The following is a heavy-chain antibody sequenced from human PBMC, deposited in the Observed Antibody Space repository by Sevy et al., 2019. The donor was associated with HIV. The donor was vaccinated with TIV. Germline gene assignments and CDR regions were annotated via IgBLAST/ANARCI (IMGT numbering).Heavy chain of an antibody. Sequence: GGSLRLSCVASGFTFSTYGMHWVRQAPGKGLEWVAVIWYDGSNKYYADSVKGRFTISRDNSKNTLYLQMSSMLAEETAVYNCANIGNYGSESLPSRYMDVWGKGTTVTVSS. CDR1: GFTFSTYG. J-gene: IGHJ6*03. CDR2: IWYDGSNK. CDR3: ANIGNYGSESLPSRYMDV. V-gene: IGHV3-33*06. D-gene: IGHD3-10*01.